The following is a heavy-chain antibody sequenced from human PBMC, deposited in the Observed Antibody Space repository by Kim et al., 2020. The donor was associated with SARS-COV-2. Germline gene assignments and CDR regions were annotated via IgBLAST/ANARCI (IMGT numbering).Heavy chain of an antibody. Sequence: SETLSLTCTASGGSISSSSYYWGWIRQPPGKGLEWIGSIYPSGSTYYTPSLKSRVTISVDTSKNQFSLKLSSVPAADTAVYYCARQALRELSYLDYWGQGTLVTVSS. D-gene: IGHD3-16*02. V-gene: IGHV4-39*01. J-gene: IGHJ4*02. CDR2: IYPSGST. CDR1: GGSISSSSYY. CDR3: ARQALRELSYLDY.